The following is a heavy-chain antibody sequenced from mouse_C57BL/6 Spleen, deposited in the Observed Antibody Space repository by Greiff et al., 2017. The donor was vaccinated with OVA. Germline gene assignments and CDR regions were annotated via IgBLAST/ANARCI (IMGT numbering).Heavy chain of an antibody. J-gene: IGHJ4*01. CDR2: IDPETGGT. CDR3: TRYLTGPYAMDY. Sequence: VQLQQSGAELVRPGASVTLSCKASGYTFTDYEMHWVKQTPVHGLEWIGAIDPETGGTAYNQKFKGKAILTADKSSSTAYMELRSLTSEDSAVYYCTRYLTGPYAMDYWGQGTSVTVSS. D-gene: IGHD4-1*01. V-gene: IGHV1-15*01. CDR1: GYTFTDYE.